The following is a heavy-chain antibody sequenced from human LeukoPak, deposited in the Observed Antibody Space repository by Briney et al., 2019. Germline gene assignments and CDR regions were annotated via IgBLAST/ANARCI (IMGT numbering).Heavy chain of an antibody. CDR1: GGSISSSSYY. V-gene: IGHV4-39*01. CDR2: IYYSGST. CDR3: ARLIPMRYYDSSGYFDY. Sequence: SETLSLTCTVSGGSISSSSYYWGWIRQPPGKGLEWIGSIYYSGSTYYDPSLKSRVTISVDTSKNQFSLKLSSVTAADTAVYYCARLIPMRYYDSSGYFDYWGQGTLVTVSS. J-gene: IGHJ4*02. D-gene: IGHD3-22*01.